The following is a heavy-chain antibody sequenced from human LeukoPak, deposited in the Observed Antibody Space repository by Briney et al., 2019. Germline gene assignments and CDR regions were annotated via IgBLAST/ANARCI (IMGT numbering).Heavy chain of an antibody. CDR2: INPNSGGT. Sequence: GASLKVSCKASGYTPTGYYMHWGRQAPGQGRECMVWINPNSGGTNYAQKFQGRVTMTRDTSISTAYMELSRRRSDDTAVYYCARGLGAAAGRVFDYWGQGTLVTVSS. CDR1: GYTPTGYY. V-gene: IGHV1-2*02. D-gene: IGHD6-13*01. J-gene: IGHJ4*02. CDR3: ARGLGAAAGRVFDY.